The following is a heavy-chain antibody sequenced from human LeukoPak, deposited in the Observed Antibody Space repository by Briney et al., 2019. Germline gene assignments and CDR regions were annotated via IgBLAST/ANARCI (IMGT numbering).Heavy chain of an antibody. J-gene: IGHJ4*02. Sequence: GGSLRLSCAASGFSFSGYDMDWVRQAPGKGLEWVSSISGNNIYIYYADSVKGRFTISRDNAKNSLYLQMNSLRAEDTAVYYCARAQYCSGGTCYKKSDDYWGQGTLVTVSS. CDR2: ISGNNIYI. CDR3: ARAQYCSGGTCYKKSDDY. V-gene: IGHV3-21*01. D-gene: IGHD2-15*01. CDR1: GFSFSGYD.